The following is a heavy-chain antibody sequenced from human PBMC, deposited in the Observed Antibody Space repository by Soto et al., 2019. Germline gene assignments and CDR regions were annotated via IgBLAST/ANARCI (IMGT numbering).Heavy chain of an antibody. D-gene: IGHD1-26*01. Sequence: PGGSLRLSCAASGFTFCSYAMHWVRQAPGKGLEGGAAISYDGSNKYYADSVKGRFTISRDNSKNTLYLQMNSQRAEDTAVYYCARAPQWELYYYYYYGMDVWGQGTTVTVSS. CDR1: GFTFCSYA. V-gene: IGHV3-30-3*01. CDR2: ISYDGSNK. J-gene: IGHJ6*02. CDR3: ARAPQWELYYYYYYGMDV.